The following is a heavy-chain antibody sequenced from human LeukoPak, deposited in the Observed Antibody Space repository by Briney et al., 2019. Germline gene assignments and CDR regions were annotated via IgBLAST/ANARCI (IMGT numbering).Heavy chain of an antibody. CDR3: TTSPGYYDILTGYYPLYC. CDR1: GFTFSNAW. J-gene: IGHJ4*02. CDR2: IKSKTDGGTT. D-gene: IGHD3-9*01. V-gene: IGHV3-15*01. Sequence: PGGSLRLSCAASGFTFSNAWMSWVRQAPGKGLEWVGRIKSKTDGGTTDYAAPVKGRFTISRDDSKNTLYLQMNSLKTEDTAVYYCTTSPGYYDILTGYYPLYCWGQGTLVTVSS.